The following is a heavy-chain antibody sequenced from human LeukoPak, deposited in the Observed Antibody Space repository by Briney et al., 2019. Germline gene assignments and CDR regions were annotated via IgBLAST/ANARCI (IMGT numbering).Heavy chain of an antibody. D-gene: IGHD6-6*01. Sequence: SETLSLTCAVYGGSFSGYYWSWIRQPPGKGLEWIGEINHSRSTNYNPSLKSRVTISVDTSKNQFSLKLSSVTAADTAVYYCARGGSIAAPAWYFDLWGRGTLVTVSS. J-gene: IGHJ2*01. V-gene: IGHV4-34*01. CDR3: ARGGSIAAPAWYFDL. CDR1: GGSFSGYY. CDR2: INHSRST.